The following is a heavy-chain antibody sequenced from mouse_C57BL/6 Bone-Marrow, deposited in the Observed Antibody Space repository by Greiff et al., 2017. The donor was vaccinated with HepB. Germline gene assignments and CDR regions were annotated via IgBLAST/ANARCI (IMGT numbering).Heavy chain of an antibody. J-gene: IGHJ2*01. Sequence: EVMLVESGPELVKPGASVKISCKASGYSFTGYYMNWVKQSPEKSLEWIGEINPSTGGTTYNQKFKAKATLTVDKSSSTAYMQLKSLTSEDSAVYYCARGWAFDYGGQGTTLTVSS. D-gene: IGHD3-3*01. V-gene: IGHV1-42*01. CDR2: INPSTGGT. CDR1: GYSFTGYY. CDR3: ARGWAFDY.